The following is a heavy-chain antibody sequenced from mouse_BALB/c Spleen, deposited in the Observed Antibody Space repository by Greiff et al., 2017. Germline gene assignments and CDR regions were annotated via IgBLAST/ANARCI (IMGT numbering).Heavy chain of an antibody. D-gene: IGHD1-1*01. CDR1: GYTFTSYT. V-gene: IGHV1-4*01. Sequence: VQLQESGAELARPGASVKMSCKASGYTFTSYTMHWVKQRPGQGLEWIGYINPSSGYTNYNQKFKDKATLTADKSSSTAYMQLSSLTSEDSAVYYCARSAGSLYAMDYWGQGTSVTVSS. CDR3: ARSAGSLYAMDY. J-gene: IGHJ4*01. CDR2: INPSSGYT.